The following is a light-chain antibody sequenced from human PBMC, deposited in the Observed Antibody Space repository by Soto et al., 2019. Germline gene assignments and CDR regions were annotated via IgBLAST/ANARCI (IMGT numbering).Light chain of an antibody. CDR2: AAS. V-gene: IGKV1-8*01. CDR1: QGISSY. J-gene: IGKJ1*01. Sequence: AIRMTQSPSSFSASTGDRVTITCRASQGISSYLAWYQQKPWKAPKLLIYAASTLQSGVPSRFSGSGSGTDFTLTISCLQSEDFATYYCQQYYSYPPTFDQGTKVEIK. CDR3: QQYYSYPPT.